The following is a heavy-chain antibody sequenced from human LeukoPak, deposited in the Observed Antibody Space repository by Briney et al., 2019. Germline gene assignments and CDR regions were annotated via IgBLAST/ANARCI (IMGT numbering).Heavy chain of an antibody. D-gene: IGHD5-18*01. CDR2: VYHSGST. V-gene: IGHV4-4*02. Sequence: PSGTLSLTCAVSGGSISSSNWWSWVRQPPGKGLEWVGVVYHSGSTNYNPSLKSRVTISVDKSKNQFSLRLSSVTAADTAVYYCAKDPHTAIGNWGQGSLVTVSS. J-gene: IGHJ4*02. CDR1: GGSISSSNW. CDR3: AKDPHTAIGN.